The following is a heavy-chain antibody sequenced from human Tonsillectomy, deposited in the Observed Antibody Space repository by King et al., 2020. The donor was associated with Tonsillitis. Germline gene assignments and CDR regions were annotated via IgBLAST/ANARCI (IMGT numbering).Heavy chain of an antibody. D-gene: IGHD3-22*01. CDR3: AKESYDSSGYYSDY. V-gene: IGHV3-23*04. CDR2: ISGSGGIT. J-gene: IGHJ4*02. CDR1: GFTFSSYA. Sequence: VQLVESGGGLVQPGGSLRLSCAASGFTFSSYAMNWVRQAPGKGLEWVSAISGSGGITYYADSVKGRFTISRDNSKNTLDLQMNSLRAEDTAVYYCAKESYDSSGYYSDYWGQGTLVTVSS.